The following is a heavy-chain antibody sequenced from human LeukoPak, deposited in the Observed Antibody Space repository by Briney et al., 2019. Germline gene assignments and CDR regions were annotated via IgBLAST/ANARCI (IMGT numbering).Heavy chain of an antibody. V-gene: IGHV3-23*01. Sequence: AGGSLRLSCAASGFTFSSYAMSWVRQAPGKGLEWVSAISGSGGSTYYADSVKGRFTISRDNSKNTLYLQMNSLRAEDTAVYYCAKDLIAAAGTKHLDYWGQGTLVTVPS. CDR1: GFTFSSYA. CDR2: ISGSGGST. J-gene: IGHJ4*02. D-gene: IGHD6-13*01. CDR3: AKDLIAAAGTKHLDY.